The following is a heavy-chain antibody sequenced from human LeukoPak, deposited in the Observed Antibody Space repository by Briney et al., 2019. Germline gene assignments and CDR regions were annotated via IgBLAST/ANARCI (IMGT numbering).Heavy chain of an antibody. Sequence: PSETLSLACAVYGGSFSGYYWSWLRQPPGKGLEWIGEINHSGSTNYNPSLKSRVTISIDTSKNQFSLKLSSVTAADTAVYYCARGPRSYDILTGYYIGPSASFDYWGQGTLVTVSS. CDR2: INHSGST. CDR3: ARGPRSYDILTGYYIGPSASFDY. J-gene: IGHJ4*02. V-gene: IGHV4-34*01. CDR1: GGSFSGYY. D-gene: IGHD3-9*01.